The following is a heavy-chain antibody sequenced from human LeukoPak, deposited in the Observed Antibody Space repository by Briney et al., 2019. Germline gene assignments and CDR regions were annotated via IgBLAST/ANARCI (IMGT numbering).Heavy chain of an antibody. V-gene: IGHV4-59*12. CDR1: GGSISSYY. CDR2: IYYSGST. J-gene: IGHJ2*01. CDR3: ARDIYGMGYYWYFDL. D-gene: IGHD4-17*01. Sequence: SETLSLTCTVSGGSISSYYWSWIRQPPGKGLEWIGYIYYSGSTNYNPSLKSRVTISVDTSKNQFSLKLSSVTAADTAVYYCARDIYGMGYYWYFDLWGRGTLVTVSS.